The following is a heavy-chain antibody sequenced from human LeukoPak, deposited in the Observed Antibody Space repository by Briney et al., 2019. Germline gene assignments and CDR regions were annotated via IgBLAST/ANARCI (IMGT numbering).Heavy chain of an antibody. CDR2: IYTSGST. D-gene: IGHD3-3*01. Sequence: SETLSLTCAVYGGSFSGYYWSWIRQPPGKGLEWIGYIYTSGSTNYNPSLKSRVTISVDTSKNQFSLKLSSVTAADTAVYYCARTELEWLLSGYYYYYMDVWGKGTTVTVSS. CDR3: ARTELEWLLSGYYYYYMDV. CDR1: GGSFSGYY. V-gene: IGHV4-4*09. J-gene: IGHJ6*03.